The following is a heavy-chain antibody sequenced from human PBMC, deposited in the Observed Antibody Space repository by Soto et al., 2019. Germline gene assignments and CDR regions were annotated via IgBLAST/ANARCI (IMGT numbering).Heavy chain of an antibody. CDR3: ASRTETYSYYYYGMDV. J-gene: IGHJ6*02. V-gene: IGHV1-69*12. CDR2: IIPIFGTA. Sequence: QVQLVQSGAEVKKPGSSMKVSYKASGGTFSSYAISWVRQAPGQGLEWMGGIIPIFGTANYAQKFQGRVTITADESTSTAYMELSSLRSEDTAVYYCASRTETYSYYYYGMDVWGQGTTVTVSS. D-gene: IGHD4-4*01. CDR1: GGTFSSYA.